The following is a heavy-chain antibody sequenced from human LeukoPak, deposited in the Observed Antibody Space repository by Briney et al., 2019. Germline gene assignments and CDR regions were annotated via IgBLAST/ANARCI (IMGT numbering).Heavy chain of an antibody. D-gene: IGHD6-19*01. J-gene: IGHJ4*02. CDR1: GFTFSSYA. CDR3: VKKSHSSGNFNYFDY. Sequence: GGSLRLSCAASGFTFSSYAMSWVRQAPGKGLEWVSAISGSGGSTYYADSVKGRFTVSRDNSKNTLYLQMNSLRAEDTAIYYCVKKSHSSGNFNYFDYWGQGTLVTVSS. V-gene: IGHV3-23*01. CDR2: ISGSGGST.